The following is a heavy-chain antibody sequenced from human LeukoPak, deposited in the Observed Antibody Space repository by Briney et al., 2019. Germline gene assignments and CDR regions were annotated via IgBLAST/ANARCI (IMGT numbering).Heavy chain of an antibody. CDR2: IRYDGSNK. CDR1: GFTFSSYG. V-gene: IGHV3-30*02. J-gene: IGHJ4*02. D-gene: IGHD2-2*01. Sequence: GGSLRLSCAASGFTFSSYGMHWVRQAPGKGLEWVAFIRYDGSNKYFADSVKGRFTISRDNSKNTLYLQMNSLRAEDTAVYYCAKDLNRYQLLYYFDYWGQGTLVTVSS. CDR3: AKDLNRYQLLYYFDY.